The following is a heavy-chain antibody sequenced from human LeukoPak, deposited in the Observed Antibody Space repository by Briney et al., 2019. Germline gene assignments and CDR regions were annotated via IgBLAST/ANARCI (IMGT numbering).Heavy chain of an antibody. D-gene: IGHD5-24*01. CDR1: GFTFSSFG. CDR3: ASSMAYNCLDY. Sequence: PGRSLRLSCAASGFTFSSFGVHWVRQAPGKGLEWVAVIWNDGSNNYYADSVEGRFTISRDNAKNTLYLQMNSLRPEDTAVYYCASSMAYNCLDYWGQGTLVTVSS. CDR2: IWNDGSNN. J-gene: IGHJ4*02. V-gene: IGHV3-33*01.